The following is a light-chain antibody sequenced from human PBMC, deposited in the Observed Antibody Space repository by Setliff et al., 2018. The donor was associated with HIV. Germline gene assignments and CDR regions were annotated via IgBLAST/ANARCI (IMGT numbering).Light chain of an antibody. CDR1: NIGSKS. V-gene: IGLV3-21*03. CDR2: DDS. J-gene: IGLJ1*01. Sequence: SYELTQPPSVSVAPGKTARITCGGNNIGSKSVHWYQQKPGRAPVLVVYDDSDRPSGIPERFSGSNSGNTATLTISRVEAGDEADYYCQVWDSSSDHHVFGTGTKGTVL. CDR3: QVWDSSSDHHV.